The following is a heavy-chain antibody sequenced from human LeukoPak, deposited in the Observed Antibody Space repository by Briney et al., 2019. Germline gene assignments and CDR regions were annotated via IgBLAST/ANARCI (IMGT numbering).Heavy chain of an antibody. D-gene: IGHD5-18*01. CDR3: AREWIQLWLVDY. V-gene: IGHV4-59*12. CDR1: GGSISSYY. CDR2: IYYSGST. J-gene: IGHJ4*02. Sequence: QSSETLSLTCTVSGGSISSYYWSWIRQPPGKGLEWIGYIYYSGSTYYNPSHKGRVTISLDTSKNQFSLRLTSVTAADTAEYYCAREWIQLWLVDYWGQGTLVIVSS.